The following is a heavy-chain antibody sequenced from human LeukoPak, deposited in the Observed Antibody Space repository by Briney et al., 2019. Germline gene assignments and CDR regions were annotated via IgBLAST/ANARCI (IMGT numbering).Heavy chain of an antibody. V-gene: IGHV1-69*13. D-gene: IGHD4-11*01. Sequence: SVKVSCKASGGTFSGYAISWVRQAPGQGLEWMGGIIPIFGTANYAQKFQGRVTITADESTSTAYMELSSLRSEDTAVYYCARYAYGNNYFDYWGQGTLVTVSS. CDR3: ARYAYGNNYFDY. CDR2: IIPIFGTA. CDR1: GGTFSGYA. J-gene: IGHJ4*02.